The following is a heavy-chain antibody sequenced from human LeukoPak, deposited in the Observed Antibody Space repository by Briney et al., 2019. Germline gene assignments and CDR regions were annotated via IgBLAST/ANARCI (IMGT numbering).Heavy chain of an antibody. V-gene: IGHV3-21*06. J-gene: IGHJ4*02. CDR2: ISGSSSYI. CDR1: GFTFDDYA. Sequence: GRSLRLSCAASGFTFDDYAMHWVRQAPGKGLEWVSSISGSSSYIYYADSVKGRFTISRDNAKNSLYLQMNSLRAEDTAVYYCAKEIWPTVTTPGHTHFDYWGQGTLVTVSS. D-gene: IGHD4-17*01. CDR3: AKEIWPTVTTPGHTHFDY.